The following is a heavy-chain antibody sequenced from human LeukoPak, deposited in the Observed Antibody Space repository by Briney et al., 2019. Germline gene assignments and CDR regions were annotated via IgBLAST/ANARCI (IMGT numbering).Heavy chain of an antibody. CDR2: IREDGSER. Sequence: GGSLRLSCAASGFTFTSYWMTWVRRAPGKGLEWVANIREDGSERYYVASVKGRFTVSRDNAKKSLSLQVNSLRAEDTAVYYCARDRSSTGDKANAFDIWGQGTMVTVPS. CDR1: GFTFTSYW. CDR3: ARDRSSTGDKANAFDI. D-gene: IGHD7-27*01. J-gene: IGHJ3*02. V-gene: IGHV3-7*01.